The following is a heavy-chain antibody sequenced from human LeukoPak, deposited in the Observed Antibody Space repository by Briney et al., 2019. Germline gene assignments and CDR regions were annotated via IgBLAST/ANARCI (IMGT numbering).Heavy chain of an antibody. V-gene: IGHV4-59*01. Sequence: SETLSLTCTVSGGSISSYHWNWIRQPPGKGLGWIGYIYYSGSTNYNPSLKSRVTISVDTSKNQFSLKLSSVTAADTAVYYCARGADSSGYYSIFYFDYWGQGTLVTVSS. CDR3: ARGADSSGYYSIFYFDY. CDR1: GGSISSYH. J-gene: IGHJ4*02. CDR2: IYYSGST. D-gene: IGHD3-22*01.